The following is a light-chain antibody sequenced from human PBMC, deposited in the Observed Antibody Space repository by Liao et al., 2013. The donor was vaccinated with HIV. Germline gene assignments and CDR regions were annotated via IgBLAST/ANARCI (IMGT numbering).Light chain of an antibody. CDR3: QAWDRSAAVV. V-gene: IGLV3-1*01. CDR2: QDT. J-gene: IGLJ2*01. CDR1: TLGDNY. Sequence: SYELTQPPSVSVSPGETASITCSGNTLGDNYVSWYQQRPGQSPVLVIYQDTKRPSGIPERFSGSKSGNTATLTISGTQVVDEADYFCQAWDRSAAVVFGGGTKLTVL.